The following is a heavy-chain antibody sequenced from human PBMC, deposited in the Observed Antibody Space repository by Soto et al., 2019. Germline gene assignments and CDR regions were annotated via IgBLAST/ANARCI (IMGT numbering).Heavy chain of an antibody. D-gene: IGHD6-6*01. J-gene: IGHJ4*02. Sequence: ASVKVSCKASGYTFTSYYMHWVRQAPGQGLEWMGIINPSGGSTSYAQKFQGRVTMTRDTSTSTVYMELSSLRSEDTAVYYCAREEDGRETPSKACDYWGQGTLVTVSS. CDR3: AREEDGRETPSKACDY. V-gene: IGHV1-46*01. CDR2: INPSGGST. CDR1: GYTFTSYY.